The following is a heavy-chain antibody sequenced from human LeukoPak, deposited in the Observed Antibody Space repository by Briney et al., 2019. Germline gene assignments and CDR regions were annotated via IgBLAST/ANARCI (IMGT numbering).Heavy chain of an antibody. CDR3: ARRPDGFDI. J-gene: IGHJ3*02. CDR1: GGSFTYYH. CDR2: INHSGST. Sequence: PSETLSLTCTVYGGSFTYYHWSWIRQPPGKGLEWIGDINHSGSTNYNPALKSRVTISLETSKSQFSLELNSVTAADTAVYYCARRPDGFDIWGQGTMVTVSS. V-gene: IGHV4-34*01.